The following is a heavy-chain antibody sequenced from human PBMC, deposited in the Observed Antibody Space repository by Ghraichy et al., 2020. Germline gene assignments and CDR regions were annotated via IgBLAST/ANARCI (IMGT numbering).Heavy chain of an antibody. CDR3: ARDSLTSSSGGSGFDP. D-gene: IGHD2-15*01. V-gene: IGHV1-18*01. CDR1: GYTFTSSV. Sequence: ASVKVSCKASGYTFTSSVISWLRQAPGQGLEWMVWISAYNGNTNYAQKLQGRVTMTTDTSTSTAYMELRSLRSDDTAVYYCARDSLTSSSGGSGFDPWGQGTLVTVSS. CDR2: ISAYNGNT. J-gene: IGHJ5*02.